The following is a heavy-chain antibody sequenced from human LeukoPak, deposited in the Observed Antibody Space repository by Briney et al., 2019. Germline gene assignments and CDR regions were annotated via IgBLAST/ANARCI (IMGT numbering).Heavy chain of an antibody. Sequence: ASVKVSCKASGGTFISYAISWVRQAPGQGLEWMGGIIPIFGTANYAQKFQGRVTITADESTSTAYMELSSLRSEDTAVYYCARVEYDFWSGYPYYYYYGMDVWGQGTTVTVSS. V-gene: IGHV1-69*13. CDR3: ARVEYDFWSGYPYYYYYGMDV. D-gene: IGHD3-3*01. J-gene: IGHJ6*02. CDR2: IIPIFGTA. CDR1: GGTFISYA.